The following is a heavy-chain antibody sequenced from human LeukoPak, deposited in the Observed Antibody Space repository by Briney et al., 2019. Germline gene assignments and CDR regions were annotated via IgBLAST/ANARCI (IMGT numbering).Heavy chain of an antibody. J-gene: IGHJ5*02. CDR3: ARDPCSYPQVGARKNWFDP. Sequence: GRSLRLSCAASGFTFSSYAMHWGRQAPGKGLEWVAVISYDGSNKYYADSVKGRFTISRDNSNTTLYLQMNSLRAEDTAVYYCARDPCSYPQVGARKNWFDPWGQGTLVTVSS. CDR1: GFTFSSYA. CDR2: ISYDGSNK. D-gene: IGHD1-26*01. V-gene: IGHV3-30-3*01.